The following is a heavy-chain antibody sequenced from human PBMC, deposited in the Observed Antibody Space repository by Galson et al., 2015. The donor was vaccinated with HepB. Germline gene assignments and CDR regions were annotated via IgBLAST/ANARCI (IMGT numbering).Heavy chain of an antibody. D-gene: IGHD6-19*01. Sequence: CAISGDSVSSNSAAWNWIRQSPLRGLEWLGRTYYKSKWYDDYAVSVKSRITINPETSKNQFSLQLGSVTPEDTAVYYCARGRSGWPHDNYFDYWGQGTLVTVSS. J-gene: IGHJ4*02. CDR3: ARGRSGWPHDNYFDY. CDR1: GDSVSSNSAA. V-gene: IGHV6-1*01. CDR2: TYYKSKWYD.